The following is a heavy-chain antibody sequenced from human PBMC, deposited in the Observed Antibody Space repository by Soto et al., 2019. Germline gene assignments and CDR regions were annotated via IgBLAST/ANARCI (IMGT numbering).Heavy chain of an antibody. CDR3: TTLPYSSSCDF. D-gene: IGHD6-13*01. CDR1: GFTFDDYA. J-gene: IGHJ4*02. Sequence: GGSQRLSCAASGFTFDDYAMHWVRQAPGKGLEWVSGISWNSGSIGYADSVKGRFTISRDNAKNSLYLQMNSLRAEGTALYYCTTLPYSSSCDFWGQGTMGTVSA. CDR2: ISWNSGSI. V-gene: IGHV3-9*01.